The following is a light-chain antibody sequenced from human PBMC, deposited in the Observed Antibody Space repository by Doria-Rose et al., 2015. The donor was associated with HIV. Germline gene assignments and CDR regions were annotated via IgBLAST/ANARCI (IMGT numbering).Light chain of an antibody. CDR2: DGS. V-gene: IGKV3-20*01. CDR3: HQYGTSWT. CDR1: QSFSSTY. Sequence: TQSPGTLSLSPGERATLSCRASQSFSSTYLAWYQQKPGQAPSLLIYDGSTRATGIPDRFSASWPGTDFTLTINRLEPEDFALYYCHQYGTSWTFGQGTKVEI. J-gene: IGKJ1*01.